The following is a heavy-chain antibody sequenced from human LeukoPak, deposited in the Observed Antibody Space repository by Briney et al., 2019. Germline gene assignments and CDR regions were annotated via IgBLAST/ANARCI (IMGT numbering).Heavy chain of an antibody. J-gene: IGHJ6*02. D-gene: IGHD3-10*01. CDR1: GYTFTSYG. CDR3: ARDLAGSGSYLSYGMDV. V-gene: IGHV1-18*01. CDR2: ISAYNGNT. Sequence: ASVKVSCKASGYTFTSYGISWVRQAPGQGLEWMGWISAYNGNTNYAQKLQGRVTMTRDTSTSTVYMELSSLRSEDTAVYYCARDLAGSGSYLSYGMDVWGQGTTVTVSS.